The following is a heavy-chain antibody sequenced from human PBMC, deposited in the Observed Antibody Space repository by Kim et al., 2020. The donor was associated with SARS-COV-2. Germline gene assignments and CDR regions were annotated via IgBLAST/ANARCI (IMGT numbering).Heavy chain of an antibody. CDR2: IYYSGTS. J-gene: IGHJ4*02. CDR3: TRGWRFNFAS. D-gene: IGHD2-15*01. Sequence: SETLSLTCTVSGGSISSSTYYWGWIRQPPGKGLEWTGNIYYSGTSYYNPSLKSRVTVSVDTSKNQFSLQLSSVTAADTAVYYCTRGWRFNFASWVQGTLV. CDR1: GGSISSSTYY. V-gene: IGHV4-39*07.